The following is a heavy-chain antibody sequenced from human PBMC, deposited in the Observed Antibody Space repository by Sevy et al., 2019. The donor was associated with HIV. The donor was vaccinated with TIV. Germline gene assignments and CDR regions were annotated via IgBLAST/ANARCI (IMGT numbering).Heavy chain of an antibody. CDR3: SRNKYYDSVWTTYRIDVFDI. Sequence: GGSPRLSCEASGITFSHAWMTWVRQAPGKELEWVGRIKSRADGGTADYAAPVKGRFTISRDDSTNTLYLQMNGLTTGDTGVYYCSRNKYYDSVWTTYRIDVFDILGQGTMVTVSS. CDR2: IKSRADGGTA. D-gene: IGHD3-16*02. CDR1: GITFSHAW. J-gene: IGHJ3*02. V-gene: IGHV3-15*01.